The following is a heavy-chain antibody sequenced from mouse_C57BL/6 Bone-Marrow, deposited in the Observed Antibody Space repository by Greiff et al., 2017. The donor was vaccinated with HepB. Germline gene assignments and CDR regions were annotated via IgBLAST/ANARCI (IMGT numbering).Heavy chain of an antibody. Sequence: EVQLQQSGPELVKPGASVKISCKASGYTFTDYYMNWVKQSHGKSLEWIGDINPNNGGTSYNQKFKGKATLTVDKSSSTAYMELRSLTSEDSAVYYCANLYGNLFAYWGQGTLVTVSA. CDR2: INPNNGGT. V-gene: IGHV1-26*01. J-gene: IGHJ3*01. CDR1: GYTFTDYY. CDR3: ANLYGNLFAY. D-gene: IGHD2-1*01.